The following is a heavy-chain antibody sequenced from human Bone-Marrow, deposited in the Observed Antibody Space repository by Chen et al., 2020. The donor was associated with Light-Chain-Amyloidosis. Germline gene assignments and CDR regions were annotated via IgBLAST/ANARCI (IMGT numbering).Heavy chain of an antibody. Sequence: EVQLVESGGGLVQPGGSLRLSCAASGFTFSSYWIHWVRQAPGKGLVWVSRINSDGSSTSYADSVKGRFTISRDNAKNTLYLQMSSLRAEDTAVYYCTTQGVITGMRYWGHGTLVTVSS. CDR2: INSDGSST. D-gene: IGHD1-20*01. CDR1: GFTFSSYW. J-gene: IGHJ4*01. V-gene: IGHV3-74*01. CDR3: TTQGVITGMRY.